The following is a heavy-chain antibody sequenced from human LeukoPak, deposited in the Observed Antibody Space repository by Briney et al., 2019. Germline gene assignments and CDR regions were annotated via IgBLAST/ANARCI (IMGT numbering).Heavy chain of an antibody. V-gene: IGHV1-8*01. Sequence: ASVKVSCKVSGYTFTSYDINWVRQATGQGLEWMGWMNPNSGNTGYAQKFQGRVTMTRNTSISTAYMELSSLRSEDTAVYYCARGRKKNFGVVIFDYWGQGTLVTVSS. CDR3: ARGRKKNFGVVIFDY. CDR1: GYTFTSYD. J-gene: IGHJ4*02. CDR2: MNPNSGNT. D-gene: IGHD3-3*01.